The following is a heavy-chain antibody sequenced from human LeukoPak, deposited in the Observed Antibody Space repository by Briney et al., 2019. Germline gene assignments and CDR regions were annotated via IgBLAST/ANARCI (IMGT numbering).Heavy chain of an antibody. J-gene: IGHJ4*02. CDR2: ISWNSGSI. CDR3: AKGPSLYDSSGYPNYFDY. V-gene: IGHV3-9*03. D-gene: IGHD3-22*01. Sequence: GRSLRLSCAASGFTFDDYAMHWVRQAPGKGLEWVSGISWNSGSIGYADSVKGRFTISRDNAKNSLYLQMNSLRAEDMALYYCAKGPSLYDSSGYPNYFDYWGQGTLVTVSS. CDR1: GFTFDDYA.